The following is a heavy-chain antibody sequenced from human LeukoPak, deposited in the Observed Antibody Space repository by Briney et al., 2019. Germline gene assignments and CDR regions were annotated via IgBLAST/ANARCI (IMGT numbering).Heavy chain of an antibody. CDR1: GFTFSSYG. CDR2: ISYDGSNK. Sequence: GGSLRLSCAASGFTFSSYGMHWVRQAPGKGLEWVAVISYDGSNKYYADSVKGRFTISRDNSKNTLYLQMNSLRAEDTAVYYCAKAPDYWGQGTLVTVSS. V-gene: IGHV3-30*18. CDR3: AKAPDY. J-gene: IGHJ4*02.